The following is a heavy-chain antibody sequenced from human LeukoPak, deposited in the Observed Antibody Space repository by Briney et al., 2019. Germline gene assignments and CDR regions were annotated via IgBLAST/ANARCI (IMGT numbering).Heavy chain of an antibody. CDR1: GGSFSGDY. CDR3: ARDPRVPAANY. Sequence: SETLSLTCAVYGGSFSGDYWSWLRQPPGKGLEWIGEINHSGSTNYNPSLKSRVTISVDTSKNQFSLKLSSVTAADTAVYYCARDPRVPAANYWGQGTMVTVSS. CDR2: INHSGST. V-gene: IGHV4-34*01. J-gene: IGHJ3*01. D-gene: IGHD2-2*01.